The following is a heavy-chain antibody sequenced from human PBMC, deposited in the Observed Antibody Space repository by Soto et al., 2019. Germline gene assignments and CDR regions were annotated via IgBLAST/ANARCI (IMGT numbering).Heavy chain of an antibody. CDR2: IRGSGGST. CDR1: GFTFSSYA. V-gene: IGHV3-23*01. CDR3: AKDIWIPMIGDFDH. D-gene: IGHD3-22*01. Sequence: ELQLLESGGGLVQPGGSLRLSCAASGFTFSSYAMSWVRQAPGKGLEWVSAIRGSGGSTYYADSVKGRFTISRDNSKNTLYLQMNSLRAEDTDVYYCAKDIWIPMIGDFDHWGQGTLVTVSS. J-gene: IGHJ4*02.